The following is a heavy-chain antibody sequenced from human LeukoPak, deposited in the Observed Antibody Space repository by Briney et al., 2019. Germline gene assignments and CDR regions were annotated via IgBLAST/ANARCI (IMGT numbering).Heavy chain of an antibody. CDR1: GFTFSSYA. J-gene: IGHJ4*02. Sequence: GGSLRPSCAASGFTFSSYAMHWVRQAPGKGLEWVAVISYDGSNKYYADSVKGRFTISRDNSKNTLYLQMNSLRAEDTAVYYCARDESLAIDYWGQGTLVTVSS. CDR3: ARDESLAIDY. V-gene: IGHV3-30*04. D-gene: IGHD2/OR15-2a*01. CDR2: ISYDGSNK.